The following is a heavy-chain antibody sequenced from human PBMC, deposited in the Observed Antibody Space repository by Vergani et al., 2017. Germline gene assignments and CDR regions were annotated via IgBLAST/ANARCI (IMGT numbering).Heavy chain of an antibody. Sequence: QVQLVQSGPEMKQPGASVKVSCKASGYTFFNYGVNWIRRAPGQGFEWLGWIRADNGDTRYAPRLQDRVTLTTDSSTSTAYMELRSLKSDDTAVYYCTRDGTYYYGSGSYYVFEDWGQGTLVTVSS. CDR2: IRADNGDT. J-gene: IGHJ4*02. D-gene: IGHD3-10*01. CDR1: GYTFFNYG. CDR3: TRDGTYYYGSGSYYVFED. V-gene: IGHV1-18*04.